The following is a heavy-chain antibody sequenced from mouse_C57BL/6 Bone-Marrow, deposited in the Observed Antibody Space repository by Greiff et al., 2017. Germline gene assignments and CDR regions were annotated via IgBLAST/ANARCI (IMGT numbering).Heavy chain of an antibody. D-gene: IGHD1-1*01. CDR3: ARGTTVAAY. V-gene: IGHV1-69*01. J-gene: IGHJ3*01. CDR2: IEPSDSYT. CDR1: GYTFTSYW. Sequence: QVQLQQPGAELVMPGASVKLSCKASGYTFTSYWMHWVKKRPGQGLEWIGEIEPSDSYTNYNQKFKGKSTLTVDKSSSTAYMQLSSLTSEDSAVYYCARGTTVAAYWGQGTLVTVSA.